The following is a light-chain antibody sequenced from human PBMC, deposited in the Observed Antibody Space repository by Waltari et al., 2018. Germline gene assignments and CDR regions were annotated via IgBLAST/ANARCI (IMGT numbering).Light chain of an antibody. J-gene: IGKJ1*01. Sequence: EIVLTQSPGTLSLSPGERATLSCRASQSVSSSYLAGYQQKPGQAPRLLIYGASSRATGIPDRFSGSGSGTDFTLTINRLGPEDFAVYYCQQYATSPRTFGQGTKVEIK. CDR3: QQYATSPRT. CDR1: QSVSSSY. V-gene: IGKV3-20*01. CDR2: GAS.